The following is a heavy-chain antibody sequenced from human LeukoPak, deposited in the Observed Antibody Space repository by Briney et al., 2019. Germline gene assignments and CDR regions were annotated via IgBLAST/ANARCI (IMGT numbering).Heavy chain of an antibody. CDR3: ARDDYGDTEGDY. CDR2: IIPIFGTA. V-gene: IGHV1-69*13. CDR1: GGTFSSYA. D-gene: IGHD4-17*01. J-gene: IGHJ4*02. Sequence: ASVKVSCKASGGTFSSYAISWVRQAPGQGLGWMGGIIPIFGTANYAQKFQGRVTITADESTSTAYMELSSLRSEDTAVYYCARDDYGDTEGDYWGQGTLVTVSS.